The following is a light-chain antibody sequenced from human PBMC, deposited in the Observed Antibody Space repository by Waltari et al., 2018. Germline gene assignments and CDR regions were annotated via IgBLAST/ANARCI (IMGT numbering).Light chain of an antibody. J-gene: IGKJ4*01. V-gene: IGKV1-5*03. CDR1: QSISSW. CDR3: QHYYSYPLT. Sequence: DIQMTQSPSTLSASVGDRVTITCRASQSISSWLAWYQQKPGKPPKLLIYKASSLESGVPSRFSGSGSGTEFTLTINSLQPYDFATYYCQHYYSYPLTFGGGTKVEIK. CDR2: KAS.